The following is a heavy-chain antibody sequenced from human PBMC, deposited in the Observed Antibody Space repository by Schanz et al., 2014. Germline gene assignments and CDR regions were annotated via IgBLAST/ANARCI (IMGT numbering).Heavy chain of an antibody. Sequence: QVQLVQSGAEVKKPGASVKVSCQTSGYTFTAYGINWVRQAPGQGLEWMGRIIPIHGIVNYAQRFQDRVTITADRSTSTAYMELSSLRSDDTAVYYCARGGGPEDVFDIWGQGTLVTVSS. D-gene: IGHD3-3*01. CDR1: GYTFTAYG. J-gene: IGHJ4*02. CDR3: ARGGGPEDVFDI. CDR2: IIPIHGIV. V-gene: IGHV1-69*04.